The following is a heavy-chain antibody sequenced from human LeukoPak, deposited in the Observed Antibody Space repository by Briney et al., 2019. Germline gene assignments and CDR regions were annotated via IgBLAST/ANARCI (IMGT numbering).Heavy chain of an antibody. V-gene: IGHV1-69*13. Sequence: SVTVTCQSSGGTFSSYAISWVRQAPGQGLEWMGGIIPIFGTANYAQKFQGRVTITADESTSTAYMELSSLRSEDTAVYYCARDAHPSLVVPAAMTGYYGTDVWGKGTTVTVSS. CDR3: ARDAHPSLVVPAAMTGYYGTDV. D-gene: IGHD2-2*01. CDR2: IIPIFGTA. J-gene: IGHJ6*04. CDR1: GGTFSSYA.